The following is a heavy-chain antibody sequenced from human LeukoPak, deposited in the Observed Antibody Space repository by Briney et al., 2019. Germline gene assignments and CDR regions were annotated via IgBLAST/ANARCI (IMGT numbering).Heavy chain of an antibody. CDR1: GGSISNYY. CDR2: IHYSGSP. V-gene: IGHV4-59*01. Sequence: SETLSLTCTVSGGSISNYYWSWIRQPPGKGLEWIGYIHYSGSPNYNPSLKSRVSISVDTSTNQFSLKLNSVTAADTAVYYCARTTEDCSSTSCYQYWFDPWGQGTLVTVSS. D-gene: IGHD2-2*01. CDR3: ARTTEDCSSTSCYQYWFDP. J-gene: IGHJ5*02.